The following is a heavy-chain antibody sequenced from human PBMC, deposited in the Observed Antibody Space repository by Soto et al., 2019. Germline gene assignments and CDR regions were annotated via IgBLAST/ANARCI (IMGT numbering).Heavy chain of an antibody. CDR3: AAMIVVVIARDDAFDI. CDR1: GYTFTSYG. D-gene: IGHD2-21*01. CDR2: ISAYNGNT. J-gene: IGHJ3*02. V-gene: IGHV1-18*01. Sequence: GASVKVSCKASGYTFTSYGISWVRQAPGQGLEWMGWISAYNGNTNYAQKLQGRVTMTTDTSTSTAYMELRSLRSDDTAVYYCAAMIVVVIARDDAFDIWGQGTMVTVSS.